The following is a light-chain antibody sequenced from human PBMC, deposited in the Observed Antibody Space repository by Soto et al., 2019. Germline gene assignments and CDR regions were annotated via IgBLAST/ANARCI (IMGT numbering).Light chain of an antibody. CDR2: GAS. CDR1: QSVTKSY. Sequence: VVLTQSPGTLSLSPGERATLSCRASQSVTKSYLAWYQQKPGQAPRLLIYGASSRATGIPDRFSGSGSGTDFTLTISRLEPEDFAVYYCQQYRTSPYTFGQGTKLEIK. CDR3: QQYRTSPYT. V-gene: IGKV3-20*01. J-gene: IGKJ2*01.